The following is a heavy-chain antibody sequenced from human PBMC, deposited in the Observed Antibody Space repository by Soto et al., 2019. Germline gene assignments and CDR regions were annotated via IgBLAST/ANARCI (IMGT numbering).Heavy chain of an antibody. D-gene: IGHD3-22*01. J-gene: IGHJ4*02. CDR3: ARVCVYDSNDYYYAY. V-gene: IGHV1-69*01. CDR1: GGTFSRHA. Sequence: QVQLVQSGAEVRKPGSSVKVSCKASGGTFSRHAISWVRQAPGQGLEWMGGIIPIFGTANHAQKFQGRVTIIADESTSTVYMELSSLRSEDTAMYYCARVCVYDSNDYYYAYWGQGTLVIVSS. CDR2: IIPIFGTA.